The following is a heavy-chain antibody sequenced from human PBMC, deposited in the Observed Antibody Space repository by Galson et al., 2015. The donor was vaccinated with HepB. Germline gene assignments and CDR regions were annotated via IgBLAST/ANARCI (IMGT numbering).Heavy chain of an antibody. CDR1: GFTFSSYG. CDR3: AKDRGCSSTSCPQAKNYYYYGMDV. J-gene: IGHJ6*02. D-gene: IGHD2-2*01. V-gene: IGHV3-30*18. Sequence: SLRLSCAASGFTFSSYGMHWVRQAPGKGLEWVAVISYDGSNKYYADSVKGRFTIPRDNSKNTLYLQMNSLRAEDTAVYYCAKDRGCSSTSCPQAKNYYYYGMDVWVQGTTVTVSS. CDR2: ISYDGSNK.